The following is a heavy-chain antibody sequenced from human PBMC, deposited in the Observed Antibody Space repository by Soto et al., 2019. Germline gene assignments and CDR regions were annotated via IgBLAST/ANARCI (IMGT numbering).Heavy chain of an antibody. CDR2: IYYSGST. V-gene: IGHV4-59*01. D-gene: IGHD3-22*01. Sequence: QVQLQESGPGLVKPSETLSLTCTVSGGSISSYYWSWIRQPPGKGLEWIGYIYYSGSTNYNPSLNRRVTISVDTSKRQFSLNLSSVTAADTAVYYCARGMGYDSGGYFPHWYFDLWGRGPLVTVSS. J-gene: IGHJ2*01. CDR3: ARGMGYDSGGYFPHWYFDL. CDR1: GGSISSYY.